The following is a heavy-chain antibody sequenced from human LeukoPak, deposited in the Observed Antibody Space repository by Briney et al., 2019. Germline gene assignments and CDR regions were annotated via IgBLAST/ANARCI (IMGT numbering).Heavy chain of an antibody. CDR2: IYSSGSP. CDR3: GRARDGYNVSDH. D-gene: IGHD5-24*01. Sequence: PSETLSLTCTVSGVSISNNYWSWIRQPPGKGLEWIAYIYSSGSPKYNPSRKSRITISVDMSKNQFSLRLSSVTAADTAIYYCGRARDGYNVSDHWGQGTLVTVSS. CDR1: GVSISNNY. V-gene: IGHV4-59*01. J-gene: IGHJ4*02.